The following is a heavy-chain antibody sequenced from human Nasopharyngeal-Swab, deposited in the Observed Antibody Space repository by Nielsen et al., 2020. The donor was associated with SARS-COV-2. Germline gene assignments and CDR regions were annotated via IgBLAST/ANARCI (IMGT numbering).Heavy chain of an antibody. V-gene: IGHV3-30*03. CDR2: VSYDRADK. D-gene: IGHD1-26*01. CDR1: GFTFSAHG. CDR3: ARGKGSPTYFEY. J-gene: IGHJ4*02. Sequence: GESLQISCAASGFTFSAHGMHWVRQAPGKGLEWVAFVSYDRADKYYADSVKGRFTISRDNSRNTVYLQINSLRAEDTAVYFCARGKGSPTYFEYWGQGTLVTVSS.